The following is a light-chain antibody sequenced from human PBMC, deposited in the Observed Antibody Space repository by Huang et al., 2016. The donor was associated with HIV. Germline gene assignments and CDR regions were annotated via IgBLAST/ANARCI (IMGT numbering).Light chain of an antibody. CDR3: QQYDNWPPGLT. V-gene: IGKV3D-15*01. J-gene: IGKJ4*01. Sequence: EIMMTQSPATLSVSPGGRATLARRASQNVRSNLAWYQQKTGQAPRLLIYDTSTRASVIPARFSCSGSGTEFTLTISGLQSEDFAFYYCQQYDNWPPGLTFGGGTKIEI. CDR2: DTS. CDR1: QNVRSN.